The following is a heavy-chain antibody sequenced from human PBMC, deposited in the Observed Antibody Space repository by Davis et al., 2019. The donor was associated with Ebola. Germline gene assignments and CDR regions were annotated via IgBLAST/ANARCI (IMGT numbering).Heavy chain of an antibody. CDR2: ISAYNGNT. V-gene: IGHV1-18*01. CDR1: GYIFSNYD. CDR3: AGGEMATRFDY. Sequence: ASVKVSCKASGYIFSNYDINWVRQAPGQGLEWMGWISAYNGNTNYAQKLQGRVTMTTDTSTSTAYMELSSLRSEDTAVYYCAGGEMATRFDYWGQGTLVTVSS. J-gene: IGHJ4*02. D-gene: IGHD5-24*01.